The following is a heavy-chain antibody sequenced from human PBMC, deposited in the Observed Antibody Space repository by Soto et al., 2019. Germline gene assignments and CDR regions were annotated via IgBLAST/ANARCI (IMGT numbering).Heavy chain of an antibody. CDR1: GFTFNSFS. D-gene: IGHD2-21*02. J-gene: IGHJ4*02. Sequence: QVQLVESGGGMAQAGTSLRLSCTGSGFTFNSFSQHWVRQGPDKGLEWVAVVSFDGKVTYYADSVKGRFTVSRDISKNTIYLQANSLRPEDTAVYYCAREPYGDSQYFDYWGQGTPVTVSS. CDR3: AREPYGDSQYFDY. V-gene: IGHV3-30*04. CDR2: VSFDGKVT.